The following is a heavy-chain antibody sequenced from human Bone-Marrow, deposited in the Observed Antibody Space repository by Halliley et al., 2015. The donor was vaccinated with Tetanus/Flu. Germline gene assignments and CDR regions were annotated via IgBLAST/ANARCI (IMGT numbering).Heavy chain of an antibody. CDR1: GGTFNNHA. J-gene: IGHJ4*02. D-gene: IGHD6-6*01. CDR2: IIPMFAKA. V-gene: IGHV1-69*06. CDR3: ATGRGYGSSFYLDS. Sequence: QMQLVQSGAEGKKPGSSVTVSCKASGGTFNNHAINWVRQAPGQGLEWMGGIIPMFAKASYAQNFQGRVTITADKSTRTVYMDLSSLRSGDTAVYYCATGRGYGSSFYLDSWGQGALLSVSS.